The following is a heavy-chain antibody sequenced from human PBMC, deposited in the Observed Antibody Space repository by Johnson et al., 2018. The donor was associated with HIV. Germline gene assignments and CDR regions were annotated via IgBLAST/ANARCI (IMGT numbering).Heavy chain of an antibody. CDR3: AREFGPWWEPNAAFDI. Sequence: QVQLVESGGGLVKPGGSLRLSCAASGFTFSDYYMSWIRQAPGKGLEWVSYLSSSGSTIYYADSVTGRFTISRDNGKNSLYLQLSSLRAVDTAWYYCAREFGPWWEPNAAFDIGGQGTRVTVSS. CDR1: GFTFSDYY. V-gene: IGHV3-11*01. J-gene: IGHJ3*02. D-gene: IGHD1-26*01. CDR2: LSSSGSTI.